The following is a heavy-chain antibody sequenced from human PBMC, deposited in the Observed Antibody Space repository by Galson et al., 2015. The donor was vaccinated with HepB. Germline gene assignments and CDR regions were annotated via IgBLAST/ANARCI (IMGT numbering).Heavy chain of an antibody. V-gene: IGHV1-18*01. J-gene: IGHJ4*02. D-gene: IGHD4-17*01. Sequence: SVKVSCKASGYAFTTYAIIWVRQAPGQGLEWMGWISAYNANTNYAQKLQGRVTMTTDTSTSTAYMELRSLRSDDTAVYYCARLTTVTYAIDYWGQGTLVTVSS. CDR3: ARLTTVTYAIDY. CDR1: GYAFTTYA. CDR2: ISAYNANT.